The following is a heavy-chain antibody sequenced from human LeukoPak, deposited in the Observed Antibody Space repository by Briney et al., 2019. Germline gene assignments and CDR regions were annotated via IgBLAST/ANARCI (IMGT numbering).Heavy chain of an antibody. CDR3: STSPSWGV. J-gene: IGHJ6*04. Sequence: GGSLRLSCAASGFTDINKYRMWLRQAPGKGREGGSVIYSGGTTHYADSVKGRFTTYRDNSKTTLYLKMNRLRADDPAVYYCSTSPSWGVWGKGTTVTVSS. V-gene: IGHV3-53*01. D-gene: IGHD3-16*01. CDR1: GFTDINKY. CDR2: IYSGGTT.